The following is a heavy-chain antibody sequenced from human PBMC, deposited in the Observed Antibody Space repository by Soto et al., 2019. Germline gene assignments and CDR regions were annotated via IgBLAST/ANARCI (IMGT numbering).Heavy chain of an antibody. CDR1: GFTFSSYA. D-gene: IGHD6-19*01. J-gene: IGHJ4*02. V-gene: IGHV3-23*01. CDR3: AKVSRFLPPQWPTFDY. Sequence: GGSLRLSCTASGFTFSSYAMSWVRQAPGKGLEWVSAISGSGGSTYYADSVKGRFTISRDNSKNTLYLQMNSLRAEDTAVYYCAKVSRFLPPQWPTFDYWGQGTLVTVSS. CDR2: ISGSGGST.